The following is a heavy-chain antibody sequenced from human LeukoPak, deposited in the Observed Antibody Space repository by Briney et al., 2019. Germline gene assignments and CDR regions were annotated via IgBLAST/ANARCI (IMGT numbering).Heavy chain of an antibody. J-gene: IGHJ6*03. CDR1: GFTFSSYG. V-gene: IGHV3-30*02. D-gene: IGHD3-10*01. Sequence: GGSLRLSCAASGFTFSSYGMHWVRQAPGKGLEWVAFIRYDGSKKYYTDSVKGRFTISRDNSKNTLYLQMNSLRSEDTALYYCARDQYGSGDGYYMDLWGKGTTVTISS. CDR3: ARDQYGSGDGYYMDL. CDR2: IRYDGSKK.